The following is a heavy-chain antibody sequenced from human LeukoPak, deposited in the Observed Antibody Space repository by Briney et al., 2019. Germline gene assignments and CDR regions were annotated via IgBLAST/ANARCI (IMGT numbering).Heavy chain of an antibody. J-gene: IGHJ4*02. D-gene: IGHD3-10*01. CDR3: TTDFGGSDDC. CDR2: IKQDGSEK. Sequence: GGSLRLSCAASGFTFSSYWMSWVRQAPGKGLEWVANIKQDGSEKYYVDSVKGRFTISRDNAKNSLYLQMNSLRTEDTAVYYCTTDFGGSDDCWGQGTPVTVSS. V-gene: IGHV3-7*03. CDR1: GFTFSSYW.